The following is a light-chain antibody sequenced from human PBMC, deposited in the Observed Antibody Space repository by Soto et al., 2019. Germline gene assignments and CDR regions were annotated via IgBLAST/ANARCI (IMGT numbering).Light chain of an antibody. V-gene: IGKV3-15*01. CDR3: QQYNNWPAIT. CDR1: QSVSSN. CDR2: GAS. Sequence: EIVMTQSPATLSVSPGERATLSCRASQSVSSNLAWYQQKPGQSPRPLIYGASTITTGIPARFRGSVSGTEFTLTISGLQSEDFAIYSCQQYNNWPAITFGQGTRLEIK. J-gene: IGKJ5*01.